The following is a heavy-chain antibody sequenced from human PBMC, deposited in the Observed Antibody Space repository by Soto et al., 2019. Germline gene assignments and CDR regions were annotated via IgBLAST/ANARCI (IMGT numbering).Heavy chain of an antibody. CDR3: AHSPRITMYDY. V-gene: IGHV2-5*02. Sequence: QITLKESGPTLVKPTQTLTLTCTFSGFSLSTNGVGVGWIRQPPGKALEWLALIYWDDDKRYSPSLKSRPTITKDTSKNRVVLTLTNMDPVDTATYYCAHSPRITMYDYWGQGTLVTVSS. CDR2: IYWDDDK. CDR1: GFSLSTNGVG. D-gene: IGHD3-10*02. J-gene: IGHJ4*02.